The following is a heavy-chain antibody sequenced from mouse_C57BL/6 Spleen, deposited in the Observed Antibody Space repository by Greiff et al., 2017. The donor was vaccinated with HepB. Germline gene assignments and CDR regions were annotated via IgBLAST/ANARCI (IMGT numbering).Heavy chain of an antibody. J-gene: IGHJ3*01. CDR2: IYPRSGNT. CDR1: GYTFTSYG. D-gene: IGHD4-1*01. CDR3: ARPLTGGGAWFAY. Sequence: VQLQQSGAELARPGASVKLSCKASGYTFTSYGISWVKQRTGQGLEWIGEIYPRSGNTYYNEKFKGKATLTADKSSSTAYMELRILTSEDSAVYFCARPLTGGGAWFAYWGQGTLVTVSA. V-gene: IGHV1-81*01.